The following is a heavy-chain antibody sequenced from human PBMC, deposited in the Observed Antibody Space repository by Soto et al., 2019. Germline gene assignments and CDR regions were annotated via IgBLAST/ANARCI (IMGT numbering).Heavy chain of an antibody. V-gene: IGHV3-11*01. CDR3: ARQYSSMLDL. J-gene: IGHJ4*02. D-gene: IGHD6-13*01. CDR1: GFDFGDYY. CDR2: ISDSGSSI. Sequence: QVQLVESGGGLVKPGGSLRLSCTASGFDFGDYYMSWIRQAPGKGLEWVSYISDSGSSIYYADSVKGRFTISRDNAKNSLLLEMNSLRGEDTAVYFCARQYSSMLDLWGQGTLVTVSS.